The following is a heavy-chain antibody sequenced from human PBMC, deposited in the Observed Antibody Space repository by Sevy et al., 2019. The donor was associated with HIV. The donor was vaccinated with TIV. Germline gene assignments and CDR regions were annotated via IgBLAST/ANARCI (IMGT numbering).Heavy chain of an antibody. CDR1: GGSISSYY. V-gene: IGHV4-59*01. D-gene: IGHD3-9*01. J-gene: IGHJ3*02. CDR3: ARGRRYYDILTDNGAFDI. Sequence: SETLSLTCTVSGGSISSYYWSWIRQPPGKGLEWIGYICYSGSTNYNPSLKSRVTISVDTSKNQFSLKLNSVTAADTAVYYCARGRRYYDILTDNGAFDIWGQGTMVTVSS. CDR2: ICYSGST.